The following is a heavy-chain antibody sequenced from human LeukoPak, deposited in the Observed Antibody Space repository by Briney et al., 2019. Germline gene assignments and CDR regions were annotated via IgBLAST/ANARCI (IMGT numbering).Heavy chain of an antibody. Sequence: GGSLRLSCAVSGFTFSRDNMNWVRQTPGKGLEWVASISTSSSYIYYADSVKGRFTISRDNAKNSLYLQMNSLRAEDTAVYYCARVPIYYYDSKNYYYFDYWGLGTLVTVSS. J-gene: IGHJ4*02. CDR3: ARVPIYYYDSKNYYYFDY. V-gene: IGHV3-21*01. D-gene: IGHD3-22*01. CDR2: ISTSSSYI. CDR1: GFTFSRDN.